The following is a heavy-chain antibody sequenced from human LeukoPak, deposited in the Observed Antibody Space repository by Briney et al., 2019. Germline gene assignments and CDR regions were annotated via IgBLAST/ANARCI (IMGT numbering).Heavy chain of an antibody. V-gene: IGHV4-39*07. J-gene: IGHJ6*03. CDR1: GGSISSSSYY. CDR2: IYYSGST. CDR3: ARGPDYNYYMDV. Sequence: SETLSLTCTVSGGSISSSSYYWGWIRQPPGKGLEWIGSIYYSGSTYYNPSLKSRVTISVDTSKNQFSLRLSSVTVADTAVYYCARGPDYNYYMDVWGKGTTVTISS.